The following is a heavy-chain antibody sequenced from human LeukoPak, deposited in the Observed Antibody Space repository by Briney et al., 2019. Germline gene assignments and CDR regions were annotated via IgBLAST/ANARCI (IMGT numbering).Heavy chain of an antibody. CDR3: ARQFESNYGDYGHWFDP. D-gene: IGHD4-17*01. CDR2: IYYSGST. J-gene: IGHJ5*02. V-gene: IGHV4-39*01. CDR1: GGSISSSSYY. Sequence: SETLSLTCTVSGGSISSSSYYWGWIRQPPGKGLEWIGSIYYSGSTYYNPSLKSRVTISVDTSKNQFSLKLSSVTAADTAVYYCARQFESNYGDYGHWFDPWGQGTLVTVSS.